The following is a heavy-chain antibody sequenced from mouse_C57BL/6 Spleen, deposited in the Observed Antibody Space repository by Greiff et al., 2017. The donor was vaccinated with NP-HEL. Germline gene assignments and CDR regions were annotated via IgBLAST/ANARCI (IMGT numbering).Heavy chain of an antibody. CDR1: GYAFSSYW. CDR2: IYPGDGDT. D-gene: IGHD1-1*01. CDR3: ATGGSSYSFAY. V-gene: IGHV1-80*01. J-gene: IGHJ3*01. Sequence: QVQLKQSGAELVKPGASVKISCKASGYAFSSYWMNWVKQRPGKGLEWIGQIYPGDGDTNYNGKFKGKATLTADKSSSTAYMQLSSLTSEDSAVYICATGGSSYSFAYWGQGTMVTVSA.